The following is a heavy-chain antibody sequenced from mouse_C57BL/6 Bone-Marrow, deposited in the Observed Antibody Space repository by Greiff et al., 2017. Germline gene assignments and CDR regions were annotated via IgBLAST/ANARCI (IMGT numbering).Heavy chain of an antibody. CDR1: GYTFTSYG. CDR2: IYLGNGYT. J-gene: IGHJ2*01. V-gene: IGHV1-58*01. CDR3: ARASPFDY. Sequence: EVQLLESGAELVRPGSSVKMSCKTSGYTFTSYGINWVKQRPGQGLEWIGYIYLGNGYTEYNEKFKGKATLTSDTSSSTAYMQLSSLTSEDSASYFCARASPFDYWGQGTTLTVSS.